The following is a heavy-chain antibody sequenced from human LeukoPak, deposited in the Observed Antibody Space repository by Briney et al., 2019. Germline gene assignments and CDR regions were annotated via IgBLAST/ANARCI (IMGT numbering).Heavy chain of an antibody. Sequence: GGSLRLSCAASGFTFSSYGMHWVRQAPGKGLEWVAVIWYDGSNKYYADSVKGRFTISRDNSKNTLYLQMNSLRAEDTAVYYCARDSSSWYDSEYFQHWGQGTLVTVSS. CDR3: ARDSSSWYDSEYFQH. D-gene: IGHD6-13*01. CDR1: GFTFSSYG. J-gene: IGHJ1*01. CDR2: IWYDGSNK. V-gene: IGHV3-33*01.